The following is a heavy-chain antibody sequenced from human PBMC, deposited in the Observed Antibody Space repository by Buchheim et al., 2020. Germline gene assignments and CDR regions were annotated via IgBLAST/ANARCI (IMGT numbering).Heavy chain of an antibody. CDR3: ARRRGGGTYYDYFDF. CDR1: GYTFNTYW. Sequence: EVQLVQSGAEVKKPGESLKISCKGSGYTFNTYWVGWVRQMPGNGLEWMGNIYPGDSTTSYSSSFPGQVTVSAAKSISTAYPQWSSLKASDTAMYYCARRRGGGTYYDYFDFWGQGTL. V-gene: IGHV5-51*01. CDR2: IYPGDSTT. D-gene: IGHD1-26*01. J-gene: IGHJ4*02.